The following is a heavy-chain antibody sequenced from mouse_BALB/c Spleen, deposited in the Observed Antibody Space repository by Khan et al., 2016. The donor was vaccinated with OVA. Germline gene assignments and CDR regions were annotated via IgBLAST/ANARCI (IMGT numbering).Heavy chain of an antibody. Sequence: VQLQQSGPELVKSGASVKISCKASGYTFTDYNMDWVQQSHGKSLEWIGYIYPNNGGTGYNPKFKTKAALTVDISSSTAYMELRRLTSEDSAVYYCARSGYGSFAYWGQGTLVTVSA. CDR2: IYPNNGGT. V-gene: IGHV1S29*02. CDR1: GYTFTDYN. J-gene: IGHJ3*01. D-gene: IGHD3-1*01. CDR3: ARSGYGSFAY.